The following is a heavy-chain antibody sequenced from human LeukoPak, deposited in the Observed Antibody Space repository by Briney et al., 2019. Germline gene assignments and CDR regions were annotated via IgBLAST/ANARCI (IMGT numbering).Heavy chain of an antibody. V-gene: IGHV4-38-2*01. CDR3: ARHRACSSTSCYTGLFDY. J-gene: IGHJ4*02. D-gene: IGHD2-2*02. CDR1: GYSISSGYY. Sequence: TSETLSLTCAVSGYSISSGYYWGWIRQPPGKGLEWIGSIYHSGSTYYNPSLKSRVTISVDTSKNQFSLKLSSVTAADMAVYYCARHRACSSTSCYTGLFDYWGQGTLVTVSS. CDR2: IYHSGST.